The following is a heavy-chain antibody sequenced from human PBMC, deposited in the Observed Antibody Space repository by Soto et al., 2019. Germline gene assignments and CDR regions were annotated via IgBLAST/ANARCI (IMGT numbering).Heavy chain of an antibody. V-gene: IGHV1-58*01. CDR3: AADWSNRPFDF. CDR1: GFTLTSAD. Sequence: QMQLMQSGPEVKKPGTSVKVSCKASGFTLTSADVQWVRQTRGQRLEWIGWIVGGSGSTNYAQQFQGRLAITRDMSTSTVYMELISLRSEDTAVYYCAADWSNRPFDFWGQGTLVTVSS. J-gene: IGHJ4*02. D-gene: IGHD3-3*01. CDR2: IVGGSGST.